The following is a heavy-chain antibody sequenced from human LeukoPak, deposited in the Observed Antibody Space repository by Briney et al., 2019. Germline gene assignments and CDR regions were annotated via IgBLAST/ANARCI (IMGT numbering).Heavy chain of an antibody. CDR2: INWNGGST. CDR3: ARGPIFVVVVAALDY. CDR1: GFTFDDYG. D-gene: IGHD2-15*01. J-gene: IGHJ4*02. Sequence: GGSRRLSCAASGFTFDDYGMSWVRQAPGKGLEWVSGINWNGGSTGYADSVKGRFTISRDNAKNSLYLQMNSLRAEDTALYYCARGPIFVVVVAALDYWGQGTLVTVSS. V-gene: IGHV3-20*04.